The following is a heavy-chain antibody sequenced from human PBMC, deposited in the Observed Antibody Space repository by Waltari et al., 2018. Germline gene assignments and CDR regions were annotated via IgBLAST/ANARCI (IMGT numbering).Heavy chain of an antibody. V-gene: IGHV1-2*02. CDR3: AREGYYYDSSGYPDAFDI. J-gene: IGHJ3*02. Sequence: QVQLVQSGAEVKKPGASVKVSCKASGYTFTGYYMHWVRQAPGQGLGWMGWIHPNSGGTNYAQKVQGRVTMTRESSVSTAYMELSRLRSDDTAVYYCAREGYYYDSSGYPDAFDIWGQGTMVTVSS. CDR2: IHPNSGGT. D-gene: IGHD3-22*01. CDR1: GYTFTGYY.